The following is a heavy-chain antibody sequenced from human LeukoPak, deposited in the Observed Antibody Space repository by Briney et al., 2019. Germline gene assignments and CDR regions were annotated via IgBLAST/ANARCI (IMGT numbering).Heavy chain of an antibody. CDR2: FDPEYGET. CDR3: ARDGSGYPERFDY. Sequence: ASVKVSCKVSGNSLSDLSMHWVRQAPGKGLEWMGGFDPEYGETIHAQKFQGRVTMTTDTSTSTAYMELRSLRSDDTAVYYCARDGSGYPERFDYWGQGTLVTVSS. J-gene: IGHJ4*02. D-gene: IGHD3-3*01. CDR1: GNSLSDLS. V-gene: IGHV1-24*01.